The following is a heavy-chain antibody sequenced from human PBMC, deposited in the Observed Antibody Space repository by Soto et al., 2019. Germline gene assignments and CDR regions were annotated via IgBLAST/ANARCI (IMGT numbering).Heavy chain of an antibody. CDR3: ARDQVPWFGESTFDY. J-gene: IGHJ4*02. D-gene: IGHD3-10*01. CDR2: ISYDGSNK. V-gene: IGHV3-30-3*01. Sequence: PGGSLRLSCAASGFTFSSYAMHWVRQAPGKGLEWVAVISYDGSNKYYADSVKGRFTISRDNSKNTLYLQMNSLRAEDTAVYYCARDQVPWFGESTFDYWGQGTLVTVSS. CDR1: GFTFSSYA.